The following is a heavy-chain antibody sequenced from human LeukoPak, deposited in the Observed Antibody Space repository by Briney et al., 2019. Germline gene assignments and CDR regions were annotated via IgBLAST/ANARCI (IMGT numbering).Heavy chain of an antibody. V-gene: IGHV1-2*06. CDR2: INPNSGGT. CDR3: ASAGGITIFGVVIIPDFDY. CDR1: GYTFTGYY. J-gene: IGHJ4*02. D-gene: IGHD3-3*01. Sequence: ASVKVSCKASGYTFTGYYMHWVRQAPGQGLEWMGRINPNSGGTNYAQKFQSRVTMTRDTSISTAYMELSRLRSDDTAVYYCASAGGITIFGVVIIPDFDYWGQGTLVTVSS.